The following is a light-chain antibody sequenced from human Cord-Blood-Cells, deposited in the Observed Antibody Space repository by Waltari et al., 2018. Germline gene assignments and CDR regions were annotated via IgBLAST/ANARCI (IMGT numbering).Light chain of an antibody. CDR2: WAY. CDR3: QQYYSTPLT. CDR1: QSVLYSSNNKNY. Sequence: DIVMTQSPDSLAVSLGERATINCKSSQSVLYSSNNKNYLAWYQQKPGQPPKMLIYWAYPRESGVPDRFSGSGSGTDFTLPISSLQAEDVAVYYCQQYYSTPLTFGGGTKVEI. V-gene: IGKV4-1*01. J-gene: IGKJ4*01.